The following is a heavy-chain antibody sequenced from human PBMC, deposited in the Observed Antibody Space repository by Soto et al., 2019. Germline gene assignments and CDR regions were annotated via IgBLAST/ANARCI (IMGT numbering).Heavy chain of an antibody. J-gene: IGHJ4*02. CDR1: GFTFSNFA. D-gene: IGHD6-19*01. V-gene: IGHV3-30*04. CDR3: ARVPLSGWYEYYFDY. Sequence: LRLSCAASGFTFSNFAIHWVRQVPGKGLEWVAVISYDGSNKYYADSVKGRFTISRDNSKNTLYLQMNSLRAEDTAVYYCARVPLSGWYEYYFDYWGQGTLVTVSS. CDR2: ISYDGSNK.